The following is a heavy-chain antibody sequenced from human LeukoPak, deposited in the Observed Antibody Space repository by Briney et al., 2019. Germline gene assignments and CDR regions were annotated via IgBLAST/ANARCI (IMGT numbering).Heavy chain of an antibody. D-gene: IGHD2-21*02. CDR1: GYSFTSYW. V-gene: IGHV5-51*01. J-gene: IGHJ3*02. CDR3: ARIPVVVTATGGAFDI. CDR2: IYPGDSDT. Sequence: GESLQISCQGSGYSFTSYWIGWVRQMPGKGLEWMGIIYPGDSDTRYSPSFQGQVTISANKSISTAYLQWSSLKASDTAMYYCARIPVVVTATGGAFDIWGQGTMVTVSS.